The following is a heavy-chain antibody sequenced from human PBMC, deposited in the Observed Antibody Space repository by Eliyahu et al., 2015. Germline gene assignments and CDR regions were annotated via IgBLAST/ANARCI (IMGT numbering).Heavy chain of an antibody. CDR3: ARESDGGSHYY. CDR2: IYYSGST. V-gene: IGHV4-59*01. D-gene: IGHD1-26*01. CDR1: GGSISSYY. J-gene: IGHJ4*02. Sequence: LVKPSETLSLTCTVSGGSISSYYWSWIRQPPGKGLEWIGYIYYSGSTNYNPSLKSRVTISVDTSKNQISLKLSSVTAADTAVYYCARESDGGSHYYWGQGTLVTVSS.